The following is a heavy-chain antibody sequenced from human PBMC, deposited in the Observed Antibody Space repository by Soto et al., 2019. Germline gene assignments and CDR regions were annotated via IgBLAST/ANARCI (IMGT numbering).Heavy chain of an antibody. D-gene: IGHD6-19*01. CDR2: ISGSGGST. V-gene: IGHV3-23*01. J-gene: IGHJ4*02. CDR3: AKDRIAVAGGASDY. Sequence: EVPLLESGGGLVQPGVSLRLPCAASGLLFRRYAMSWVRHAPGKGLEWVSAISGSGGSTYYADSVKGRFTISRDNSKNTLYLQMNSLRAEDTAVYYCAKDRIAVAGGASDYWGQGTLVTVSS. CDR1: GLLFRRYA.